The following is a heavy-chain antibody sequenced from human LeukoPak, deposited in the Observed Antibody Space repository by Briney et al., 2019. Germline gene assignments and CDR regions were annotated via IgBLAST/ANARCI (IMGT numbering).Heavy chain of an antibody. CDR3: ARVPVAARNYYYGMDV. J-gene: IGHJ6*02. Sequence: VASVKVSCKASGYTFTSYGISWVRQAPGQGLEWMGWISAYNGNTNYAQKLQGRVTMTTDTSTSTAYMELRSLRSDDTAVYYCARVPVAARNYYYGMDVWGQGTTVTVSS. D-gene: IGHD6-6*01. CDR2: ISAYNGNT. V-gene: IGHV1-18*01. CDR1: GYTFTSYG.